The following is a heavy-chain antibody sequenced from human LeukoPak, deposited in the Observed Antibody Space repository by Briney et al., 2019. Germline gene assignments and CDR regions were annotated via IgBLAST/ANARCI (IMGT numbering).Heavy chain of an antibody. Sequence: SQTLSLTCAISGDSVSSNSAAWNWIRQSPSRGLEWLGRTYYRSKWYNDYAVSVKSRITINPDTSKNQFSLQLNSVTPEDTAVYYCARDVEVGTGDPERGAFDIWGQGTMVTVSS. CDR3: ARDVEVGTGDPERGAFDI. J-gene: IGHJ3*02. V-gene: IGHV6-1*01. CDR1: GDSVSSNSAA. CDR2: TYYRSKWYN. D-gene: IGHD7-27*01.